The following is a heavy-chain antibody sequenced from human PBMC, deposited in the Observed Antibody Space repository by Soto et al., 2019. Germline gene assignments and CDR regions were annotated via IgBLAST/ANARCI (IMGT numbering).Heavy chain of an antibody. V-gene: IGHV4-34*01. CDR2: INHSGST. D-gene: IGHD2-21*02. Sequence: PSETLSLTCAVYGGSFSGYYWSWIRQPPGKGQERIGEINHSGSTNYNPSLKSRVTISVDTSKNQFSLKLSSVTAADTAVYYCARVWGSVVVVTKEYYFDYWGQGTLVTVSS. J-gene: IGHJ4*02. CDR1: GGSFSGYY. CDR3: ARVWGSVVVVTKEYYFDY.